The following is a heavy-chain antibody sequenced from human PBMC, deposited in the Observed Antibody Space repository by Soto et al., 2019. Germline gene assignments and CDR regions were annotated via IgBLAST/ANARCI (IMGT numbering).Heavy chain of an antibody. Sequence: QVQLVQSGAEVKKPGSSVKVSCKASGGTFSSYTISWVRQAPGQGLEWMGRIIPILGIANYAQKFQGRVTITADKSTSTAYMELSSLRSDDTAVYYCAREADCGGDCRRGFQHWGQGTLLTVSS. CDR1: GGTFSSYT. D-gene: IGHD2-21*02. CDR3: AREADCGGDCRRGFQH. J-gene: IGHJ1*01. V-gene: IGHV1-69*08. CDR2: IIPILGIA.